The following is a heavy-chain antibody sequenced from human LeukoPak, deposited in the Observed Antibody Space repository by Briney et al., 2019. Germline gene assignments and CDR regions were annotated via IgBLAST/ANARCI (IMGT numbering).Heavy chain of an antibody. CDR3: ARDVGDTMVPRFDP. V-gene: IGHV3-21*01. D-gene: IGHD3-10*01. J-gene: IGHJ5*02. CDR2: ISSSSSYI. CDR1: GFTFSSYS. Sequence: GGSLRLSCAASGFTFSSYSMSWVRQAPGKGLEWVSSISSSSSYIYYADSVKGRFTISRDNAKNSLYLQMNSLRAEDTAVYYCARDVGDTMVPRFDPWGQGTLVTVSS.